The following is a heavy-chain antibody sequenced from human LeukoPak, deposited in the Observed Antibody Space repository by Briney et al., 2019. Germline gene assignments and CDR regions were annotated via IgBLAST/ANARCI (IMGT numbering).Heavy chain of an antibody. J-gene: IGHJ4*02. V-gene: IGHV3-23*01. Sequence: GGSLRLSCAVSGFPFSSFAMSWVRHAPGKGQEWVTAITGDGCSTYYADSVKARFTLPRDNSKNTLYLQMNSLSAEDTALYYCAKHVGYGRSSACYFAYWGPGSLVTVSS. CDR2: ITGDGCST. CDR1: GFPFSSFA. CDR3: AKHVGYGRSSACYFAY. D-gene: IGHD5-12*01.